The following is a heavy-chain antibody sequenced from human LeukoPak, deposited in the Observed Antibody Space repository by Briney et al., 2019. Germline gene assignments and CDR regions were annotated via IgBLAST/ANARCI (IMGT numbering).Heavy chain of an antibody. CDR2: VNPNSGGT. CDR3: ARDRYCSSTSCPKREFDY. J-gene: IGHJ4*02. V-gene: IGHV1-2*02. D-gene: IGHD2-2*01. CDR1: GYTFTGYY. Sequence: GASVKVSCKASGYTFTGYYMHWVRQAPGQGLEWMGWVNPNSGGTNYAQKFQGRVTMTRDTSISTAYMELSRLRSDDTAMYYCARDRYCSSTSCPKREFDYWGQGTLVTVSS.